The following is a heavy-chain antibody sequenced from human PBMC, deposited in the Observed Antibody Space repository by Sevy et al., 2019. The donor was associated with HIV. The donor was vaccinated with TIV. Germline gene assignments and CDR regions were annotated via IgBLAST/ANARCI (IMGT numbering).Heavy chain of an antibody. J-gene: IGHJ4*02. CDR2: LSFGCGEI. V-gene: IGHV3-23*01. CDR1: GFTFSKYS. CDR3: AREGCIKPHDY. D-gene: IGHD2-8*01. Sequence: GGSLRLSCAASGFTFSKYSMSWVRQPPGKGLEWVSTLSFGCGEINHADSVKGRFTISRDNSKNSLYLQMNNLRAEDTAVYYCAREGCIKPHDYSGQGTLVTVSS.